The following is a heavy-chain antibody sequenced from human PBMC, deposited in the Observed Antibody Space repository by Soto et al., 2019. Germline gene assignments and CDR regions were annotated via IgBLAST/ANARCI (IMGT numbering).Heavy chain of an antibody. CDR3: AKRLVDSRAYYGMDV. J-gene: IGHJ6*02. CDR2: ISGSGGST. CDR1: GFTFSSYA. Sequence: PGGSLRLSCAASGFTFSSYAMSWVRQAPGKGLEWASAISGSGGSTYYADSVKGRFTISRDNSKNTLYLQMNSLRAEDTAVYYCAKRLVDSRAYYGMDVWGQGTTVTVSS. D-gene: IGHD5-12*01. V-gene: IGHV3-23*01.